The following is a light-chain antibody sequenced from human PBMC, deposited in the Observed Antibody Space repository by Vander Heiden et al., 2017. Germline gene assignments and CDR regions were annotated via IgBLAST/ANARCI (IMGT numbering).Light chain of an antibody. CDR1: QGISSW. CDR3: QQANSFPYT. CDR2: AAA. V-gene: IGKV1-12*01. Sequence: DIQMTQSPSSVSASVGDRVTITCRASQGISSWVAWYQQKPGKAPKLLIYAAASLQSGGPSRFSGRGSGTDFTLTISSLQPEEFATYYGQQANSFPYTFGQGTKLEIK. J-gene: IGKJ2*01.